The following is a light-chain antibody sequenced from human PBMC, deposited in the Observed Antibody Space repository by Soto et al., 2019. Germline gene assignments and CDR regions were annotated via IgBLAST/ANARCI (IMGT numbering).Light chain of an antibody. Sequence: DIQMTQSPSSLSASVGDRVTITCLTSQSISNYLIWYQQTPGRAPKLRIYAASHLQIGVPSRCSGSGSGTDFTLTISSLQPEDFATYYCQQSSSTPYTFGKGTKLEIK. CDR3: QQSSSTPYT. CDR1: QSISNY. V-gene: IGKV1-39*01. J-gene: IGKJ2*01. CDR2: AAS.